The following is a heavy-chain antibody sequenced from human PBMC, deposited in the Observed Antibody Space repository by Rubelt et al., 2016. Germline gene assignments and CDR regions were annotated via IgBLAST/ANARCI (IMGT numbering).Heavy chain of an antibody. Sequence: QVQLVQSGAEVKKPGASVKVSCKASGYTFTRYYIHWVRQAPGQGLEWMGIINPSGGSTSYAQKFQGRVTMTRDTSTSTVYMELSSLRSEDTAVYYCATPPGVGKYWGQGTLVTVSS. CDR1: GYTFTRYY. CDR3: ATPPGVGKY. D-gene: IGHD2-8*01. V-gene: IGHV1-46*01. CDR2: INPSGGST. J-gene: IGHJ4*02.